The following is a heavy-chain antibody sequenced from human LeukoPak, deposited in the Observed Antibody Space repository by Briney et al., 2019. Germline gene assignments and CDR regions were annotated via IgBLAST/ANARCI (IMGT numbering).Heavy chain of an antibody. Sequence: PGGSLRLSCAASGFTFSNYAMDWVRQVPGKGLEWVAVLWYDGSNKYYADSVKGRFTISRDNSKNTLYLQMDSLGAEDTAVYYCARGYTLLEYWGQGTLVTVSS. J-gene: IGHJ4*02. CDR2: LWYDGSNK. CDR3: ARGYTLLEY. D-gene: IGHD1-1*01. CDR1: GFTFSNYA. V-gene: IGHV3-33*01.